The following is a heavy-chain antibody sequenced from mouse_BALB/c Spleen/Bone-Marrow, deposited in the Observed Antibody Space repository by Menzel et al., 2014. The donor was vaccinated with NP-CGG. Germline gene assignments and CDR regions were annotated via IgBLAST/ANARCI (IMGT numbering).Heavy chain of an antibody. Sequence: VQLQQSGAELVKPGASVKLSCTASGFNIKDTYMHWVKQRPEQGLEWIGRIDPANGNTKYDPKFQGKATITADTSSNTAYLQLSSLTSEDTAVYYCASYYYGTYFDVWGAGTTVTVSS. CDR1: GFNIKDTY. V-gene: IGHV14-3*02. J-gene: IGHJ1*01. D-gene: IGHD1-1*01. CDR3: ASYYYGTYFDV. CDR2: IDPANGNT.